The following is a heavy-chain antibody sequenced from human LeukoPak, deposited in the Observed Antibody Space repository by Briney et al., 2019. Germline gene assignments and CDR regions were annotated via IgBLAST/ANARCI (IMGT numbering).Heavy chain of an antibody. CDR2: ITNGGGTT. J-gene: IGHJ4*02. CDR1: GFTFSSYA. V-gene: IGHV3-23*01. CDR3: AKEREQHQTGYYFDY. D-gene: IGHD6-13*01. Sequence: GGSLRLSCAASGFTFSSYAMSWVRQAPGKGLEWVSAITNGGGTTYYADSVKGRFTISRDNSKNTLYLQMISLRAEDTAVYYCAKEREQHQTGYYFDYWGQGTLVTVSS.